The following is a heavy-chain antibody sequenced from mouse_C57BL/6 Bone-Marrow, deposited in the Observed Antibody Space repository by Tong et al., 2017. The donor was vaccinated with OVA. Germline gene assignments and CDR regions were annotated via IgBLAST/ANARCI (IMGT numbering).Heavy chain of an antibody. Sequence: VQLQESGPGLVAPSQSLSITCTVSGFSLTGYGVNWVRQPPGKGLEWLGMIWGDGSTDYNSALKSRLSISKDNSKSQVYIKMNSLQTDDTARYYCARDERLLRLRGDWGQGTTLTVSS. V-gene: IGHV2-6-7*01. J-gene: IGHJ2*01. CDR2: IWGDGST. CDR1: GFSLTGYG. CDR3: ARDERLLRLRGD. D-gene: IGHD1-2*01.